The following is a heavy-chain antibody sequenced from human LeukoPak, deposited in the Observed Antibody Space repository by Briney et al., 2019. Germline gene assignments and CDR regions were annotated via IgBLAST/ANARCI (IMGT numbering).Heavy chain of an antibody. CDR1: GYTFTSYY. D-gene: IGHD6-19*01. CDR2: IIPIFGTA. J-gene: IGHJ4*02. Sequence: SVKVSCKASGYTFTSYYIHWVRQAPGQGLEWMGGIIPIFGTANYAQKFQGRVTITADESTSTAYMELSSLRSEDTAVYYCARGLIAVAGTGFDYWGQGTLVTVSS. V-gene: IGHV1-69*13. CDR3: ARGLIAVAGTGFDY.